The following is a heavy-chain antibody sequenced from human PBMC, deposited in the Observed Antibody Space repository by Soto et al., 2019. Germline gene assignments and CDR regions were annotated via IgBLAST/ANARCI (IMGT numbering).Heavy chain of an antibody. V-gene: IGHV4-59*01. CDR2: IYYSGST. J-gene: IGHJ4*02. CDR3: ARGYSGYDDYGDYGYYFDY. CDR1: GGSISSYH. Sequence: SETLSLTCTVSGGSISSYHWSWIRQPPGKGLEWIGYIYYSGSTNYNPSLKSRVTISVDTSKNQFSLKLSSVTAADTAVYYCARGYSGYDDYGDYGYYFDYWGQGTLVTVSS. D-gene: IGHD5-12*01.